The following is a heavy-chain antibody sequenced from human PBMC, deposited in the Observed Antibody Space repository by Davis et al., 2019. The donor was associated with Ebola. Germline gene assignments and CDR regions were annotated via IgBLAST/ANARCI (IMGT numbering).Heavy chain of an antibody. D-gene: IGHD1-26*01. Sequence: SETLSLTCTVSGGSIRSSSHYWDWIRQPPGKGLEWIGYIYYSGSTNYNPSLKSRVTVSLATSKNQFSLKLSSVTAADTAVYYCARARGYYVLDSWGQGTMVTVSS. J-gene: IGHJ4*02. CDR2: IYYSGST. CDR1: GGSIRSSSHY. CDR3: ARARGYYVLDS. V-gene: IGHV4-61*05.